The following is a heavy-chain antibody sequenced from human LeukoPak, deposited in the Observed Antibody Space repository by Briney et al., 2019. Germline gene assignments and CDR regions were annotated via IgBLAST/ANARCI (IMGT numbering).Heavy chain of an antibody. J-gene: IGHJ1*01. CDR1: GFAFSSYG. V-gene: IGHV3-30*02. CDR3: AKDRTGPAEH. Sequence: GGSLRLSCAAFGFAFSSYGVHWVRQAPGKGLEWVAFIRFDESEKNYADSAKGRFTISRDNSKNTVYLQMNSLRAEDTAVYYCAKDRTGPAEHWGQGTLVTVSS. CDR2: IRFDESEK.